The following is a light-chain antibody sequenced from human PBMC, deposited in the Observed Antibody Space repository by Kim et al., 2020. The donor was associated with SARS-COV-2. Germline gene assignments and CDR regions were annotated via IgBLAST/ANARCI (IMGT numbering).Light chain of an antibody. Sequence: LSPGERATLSCRASQSVTYALLWFQQKPGQAPRLLIYEASNTATGIPARFSGSGSGTDFTLTITSLEPEDFAVYYCLQRSSWPLTFGGGTKVDIK. CDR2: EAS. J-gene: IGKJ4*01. V-gene: IGKV3-11*01. CDR1: QSVTYA. CDR3: LQRSSWPLT.